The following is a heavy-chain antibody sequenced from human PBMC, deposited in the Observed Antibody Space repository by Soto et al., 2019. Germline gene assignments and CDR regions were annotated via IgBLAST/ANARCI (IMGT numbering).Heavy chain of an antibody. V-gene: IGHV4-39*01. CDR3: ARTRVLGSCSSASCHVTDFDY. D-gene: IGHD2-2*01. Sequence: QLQLQESGPGLVKPSETLSLTCTVSSGSISSGSHYWGWIRQPPGKGLEWIGSFYYSGSSYYNPSLKSRVPISVDTSKNQFSLKLSSVTAADTAVYYCARTRVLGSCSSASCHVTDFDYWGQGTLVTVSS. CDR2: FYYSGSS. J-gene: IGHJ4*02. CDR1: SGSISSGSHY.